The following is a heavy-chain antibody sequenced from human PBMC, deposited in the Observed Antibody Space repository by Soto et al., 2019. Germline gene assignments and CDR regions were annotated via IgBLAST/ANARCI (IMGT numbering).Heavy chain of an antibody. V-gene: IGHV4-34*01. Sequence: ETLSLTCAVYGGSFSGYYWSWIRQPPGKGLEWIGEINHSGSTNYNPSLKSRVTISVDTSKNQFSLKLSSVTAADTAVYYCARLMVRGVIKPNWFDPWGQGTLVTVSS. CDR1: GGSFSGYY. D-gene: IGHD3-10*01. CDR2: INHSGST. CDR3: ARLMVRGVIKPNWFDP. J-gene: IGHJ5*02.